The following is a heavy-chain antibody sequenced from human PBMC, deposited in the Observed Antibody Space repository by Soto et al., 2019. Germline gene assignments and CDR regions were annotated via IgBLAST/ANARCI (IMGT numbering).Heavy chain of an antibody. Sequence: EAQLLESGGGLVQPGGSLRLSCAASGFAFSKFAMSWVRQAPGKGLEWVSAIGSGSRGTHYAESVEDRFTISRDDSKNTLYLQLNSLTAADTAVYYCAAPRAAVPHTRYFDPWGQGTPVTVSP. D-gene: IGHD6-13*01. CDR1: GFAFSKFA. CDR2: IGSGSRGT. J-gene: IGHJ5*02. V-gene: IGHV3-23*01. CDR3: AAPRAAVPHTRYFDP.